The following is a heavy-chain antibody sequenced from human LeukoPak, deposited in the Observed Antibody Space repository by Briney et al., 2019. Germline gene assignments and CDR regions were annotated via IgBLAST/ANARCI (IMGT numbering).Heavy chain of an antibody. D-gene: IGHD5-18*01. CDR1: GGSISSYY. Sequence: PSETLSLTCTVSGGSISSYYWSWIRQPPGRGLEWIGYIYDSGSINYNPSPKSRVTISVDTSKNQFSLKLSSVTAADTAVYYCARTDGKQLPPRFWGQGTLVTVSS. CDR3: ARTDGKQLPPRF. J-gene: IGHJ4*02. V-gene: IGHV4-59*08. CDR2: IYDSGSI.